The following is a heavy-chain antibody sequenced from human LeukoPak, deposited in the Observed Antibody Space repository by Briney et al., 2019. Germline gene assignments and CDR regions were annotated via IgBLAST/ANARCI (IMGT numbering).Heavy chain of an antibody. J-gene: IGHJ4*02. Sequence: GGTLRLSCAASGFTFSDYYISWVRQAPGKGLEGGSYISSSSSYTNHADSVKDRLTIPRDNDKNSLYLQMNSLRVEDTAVYYWARDRSALNSDILAGYYRGLGYWGQGTLVTVSS. D-gene: IGHD3-9*01. CDR2: ISSSSSYT. CDR1: GFTFSDYY. V-gene: IGHV3-11*06. CDR3: ARDRSALNSDILAGYYRGLGY.